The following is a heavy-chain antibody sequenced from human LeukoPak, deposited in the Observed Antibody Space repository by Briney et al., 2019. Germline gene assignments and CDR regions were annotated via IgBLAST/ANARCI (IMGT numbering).Heavy chain of an antibody. D-gene: IGHD4-17*01. CDR2: IYTSGST. CDR1: GVSISSYY. Sequence: SETLSLTCTVSGVSISSYYWSWIRQPPGKGLEWIGYIYTSGSTNYNPSLKSRVTISVDTSKNQFSLKLSSVTAADTAVYYCARLFDYGDQRDYWGQGTLVTVSS. J-gene: IGHJ4*02. CDR3: ARLFDYGDQRDY. V-gene: IGHV4-4*09.